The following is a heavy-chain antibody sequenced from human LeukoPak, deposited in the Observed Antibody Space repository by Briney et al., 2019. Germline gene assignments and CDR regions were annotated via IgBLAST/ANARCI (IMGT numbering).Heavy chain of an antibody. J-gene: IGHJ3*02. Sequence: PSETLSLTCTVSGGSITSSSYYWGWIRQPPGKGLEWIGSISYSGSTYYNPSLESRVTISVDTSKNQFSLKLSSVTAADTAVYYCARRHYDSSGYYRVGAFDIWGQGTMVTVSS. CDR1: GGSITSSSYY. CDR2: ISYSGST. CDR3: ARRHYDSSGYYRVGAFDI. D-gene: IGHD3-22*01. V-gene: IGHV4-39*01.